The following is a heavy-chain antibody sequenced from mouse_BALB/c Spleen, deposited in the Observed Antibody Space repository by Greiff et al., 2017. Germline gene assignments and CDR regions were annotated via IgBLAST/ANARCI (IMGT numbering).Heavy chain of an antibody. J-gene: IGHJ4*01. V-gene: IGHV5-17*02. CDR1: GFTFSSFG. D-gene: IGHD2-1*01. Sequence: EVNLVESGGGLVQPGGSRKLSCAASGFTFSSFGMHWVRQAPEKGLEWVAYISSGSSTIYYADTVKGRFTISRDNPKNTLFLQMTSLRSEDTAMYYCARGVYGNYPYAMDYWGQGTSVTVSS. CDR3: ARGVYGNYPYAMDY. CDR2: ISSGSSTI.